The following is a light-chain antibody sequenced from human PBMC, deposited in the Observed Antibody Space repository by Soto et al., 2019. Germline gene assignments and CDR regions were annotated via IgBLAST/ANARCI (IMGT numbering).Light chain of an antibody. J-gene: IGKJ1*01. CDR1: QSVDSR. Sequence: QMYQSPSTLSASIGDRVTITCRASQSVDSRLAWYQQKPGKAPKLLVYDASTLETGVPSRFSGSGSGAEFTLTITGLQPEDIATYSCQHYDSFWSFCQRTKV. CDR2: DAS. CDR3: QHYDSFWS. V-gene: IGKV1-5*01.